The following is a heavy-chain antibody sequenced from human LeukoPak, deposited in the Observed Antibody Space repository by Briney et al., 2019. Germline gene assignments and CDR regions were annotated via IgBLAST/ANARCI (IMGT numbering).Heavy chain of an antibody. D-gene: IGHD3-10*01. CDR2: IYYSGTT. CDR3: ARAPDYGSGSYWVYFDY. J-gene: IGHJ4*02. CDR1: GGSVRSSSYY. V-gene: IGHV4-39*01. Sequence: PSETLSLTCIVSGGSVRSSSYYWGWIRQPPGKGLEWIGSIYYSGTTYYSPSLKSRVTMSVDMSKNQFSLRLSSVTAADTAVYYCARAPDYGSGSYWVYFDYWGQGTLVTVSS.